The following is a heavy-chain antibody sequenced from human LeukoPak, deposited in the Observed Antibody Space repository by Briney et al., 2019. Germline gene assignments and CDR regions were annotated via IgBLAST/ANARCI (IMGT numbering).Heavy chain of an antibody. CDR2: IYYSGST. J-gene: IGHJ4*02. V-gene: IGHV4-59*01. Sequence: SETLSLTCAVSGGSISSYYWSWIRQPPGKGLEWVGYIYYSGSTNYNPSLKSRVTISVDTSKNQFSLKLSSVTAADTAVYYCARGGDSSRYYYPNFDYWGQGTLVTVSS. CDR3: ARGGDSSRYYYPNFDY. CDR1: GGSISSYY. D-gene: IGHD3-22*01.